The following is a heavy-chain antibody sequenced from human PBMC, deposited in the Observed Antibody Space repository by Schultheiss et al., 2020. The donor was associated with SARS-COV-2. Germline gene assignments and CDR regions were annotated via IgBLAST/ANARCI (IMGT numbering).Heavy chain of an antibody. J-gene: IGHJ6*02. CDR1: GGSFSGYY. CDR3: ASGQYYYDSSGYLGYYGMDV. D-gene: IGHD3-22*01. V-gene: IGHV4-59*12. CDR2: IYYSGST. Sequence: SETLSLTCAVYGGSFSGYYWSWIRQPPGKGLEWIGYIYYSGSTNYNPSLKSRVTISVDTSKNQFSLKLSSVTAADTAVYYCASGQYYYDSSGYLGYYGMDVWGQGTTVTVSS.